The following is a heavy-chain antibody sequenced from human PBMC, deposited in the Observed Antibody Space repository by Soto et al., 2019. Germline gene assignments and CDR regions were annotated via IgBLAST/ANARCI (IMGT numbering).Heavy chain of an antibody. CDR3: ARAGDYDPFTFDH. D-gene: IGHD4-17*01. CDR2: IYWDDDK. J-gene: IGHJ4*02. CDR1: GFSLTTYDMG. Sequence: QITLKESGPTLVRPAQTLTLTCAFSGFSLTTYDMGVAWIRQPPGKALEWLALIYWDDDKRYSPSLKDRLAISKDTSRNPVVLTIPNVDPGDTATYFGARAGDYDPFTFDHWGPGTLVTVSS. V-gene: IGHV2-5*02.